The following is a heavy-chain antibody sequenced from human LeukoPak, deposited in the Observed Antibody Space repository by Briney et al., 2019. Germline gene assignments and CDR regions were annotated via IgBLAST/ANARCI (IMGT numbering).Heavy chain of an antibody. V-gene: IGHV3-30*02. CDR3: AKDPTHYRVWDSYESIGLSY. CDR2: IRYDGSNK. CDR1: GFTFSRYS. Sequence: PGGSLRLSCAASGFTFSRYSMNWVRQAPGKGLEWAAFIRYDGSNKYYADSMEGRFTISRDNSKNTLYLQMNSLRAADTAVYYCAKDPTHYRVWDSYESIGLSYWGQGTLVTVSS. J-gene: IGHJ4*02. D-gene: IGHD3-22*01.